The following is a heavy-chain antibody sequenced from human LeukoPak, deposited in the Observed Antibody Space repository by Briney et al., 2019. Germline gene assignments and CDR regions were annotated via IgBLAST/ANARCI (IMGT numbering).Heavy chain of an antibody. V-gene: IGHV3-7*01. CDR2: IKQDGSDI. CDR3: ARYFDSSGNFHARFDY. J-gene: IGHJ4*02. Sequence: GGSLRLSCAASGFRFSGYWMTWVRQAPEKGLEWVGSIKQDGSDIYYVDSVKGRFTISRDNAENSLYLHMNSLRVEDTAVYYCARYFDSSGNFHARFDYWGQGTLVTVSS. CDR1: GFRFSGYW. D-gene: IGHD3-22*01.